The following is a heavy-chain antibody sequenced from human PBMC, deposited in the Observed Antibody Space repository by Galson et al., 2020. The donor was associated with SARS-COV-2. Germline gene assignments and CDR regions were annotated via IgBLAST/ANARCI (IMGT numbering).Heavy chain of an antibody. CDR2: IKHDGSEK. Sequence: GESLKISCAASGFTFSSFLMSWVRQAPGKGLEWVANIKHDGSEKYYVDSVKGRFTISRDNAKNALYLQLNSLRGEDTAVYRCARVDCSGGSCYPGKYWGQGTLVTVSS. D-gene: IGHD2-15*01. CDR3: ARVDCSGGSCYPGKY. V-gene: IGHV3-7*03. J-gene: IGHJ4*02. CDR1: GFTFSSFL.